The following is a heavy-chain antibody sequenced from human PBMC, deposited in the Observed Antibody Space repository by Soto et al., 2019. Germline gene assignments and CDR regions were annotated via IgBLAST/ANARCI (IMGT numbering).Heavy chain of an antibody. V-gene: IGHV4-30-4*01. D-gene: IGHD3-16*01. Sequence: TASGGSTSSDNYWSWIRQPPGKGLEWIGHIYYSGNTDYNPSLKSRLAISIDTSKNQFSLKLSSVTAADTAVYFCAREGGESSDGLYYFDSWGQGSLVTVSS. CDR2: IYYSGNT. CDR3: AREGGESSDGLYYFDS. J-gene: IGHJ4*02. CDR1: GGSTSSDNY.